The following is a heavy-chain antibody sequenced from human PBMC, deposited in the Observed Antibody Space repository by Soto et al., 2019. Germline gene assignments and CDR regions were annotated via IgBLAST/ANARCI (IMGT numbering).Heavy chain of an antibody. J-gene: IGHJ6*02. Sequence: QVQLVQSGAEVKKPGSSVKVSCKASGGTFGSYAISWVRQAPGQGLEWMGGIIPIPGTANYAQKFQGRVTTAAAESTSTAYMELRSMRSEDTAVYYYARTQGSSTSLEIYYYYYYGMDVWGQGTTVTVSS. D-gene: IGHD2-2*01. CDR3: ARTQGSSTSLEIYYYYYYGMDV. CDR2: IIPIPGTA. CDR1: GGTFGSYA. V-gene: IGHV1-69*01.